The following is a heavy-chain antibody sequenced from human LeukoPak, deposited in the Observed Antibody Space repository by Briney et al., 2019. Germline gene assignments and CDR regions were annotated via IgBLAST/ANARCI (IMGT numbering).Heavy chain of an antibody. CDR2: INSDGSST. J-gene: IGHJ4*02. CDR1: GFTFSSSW. Sequence: QPGGSLRLSCATSGFTFSSSWMHWVRHAPGKGLVWVSRINSDGSSTTYADSVKGRFIISRDNAKNTLYLQMNSLRAEDTAVYYCARDRGYHFENWGQGTLVTASS. D-gene: IGHD5-12*01. CDR3: ARDRGYHFEN. V-gene: IGHV3-74*01.